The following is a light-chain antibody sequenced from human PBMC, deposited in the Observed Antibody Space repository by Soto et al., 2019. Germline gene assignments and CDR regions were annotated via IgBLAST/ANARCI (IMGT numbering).Light chain of an antibody. J-gene: IGKJ1*01. CDR1: QNISSW. V-gene: IGKV1-5*03. CDR3: QHYSSSSES. Sequence: MNQSLLTIFASRGERVIXTCLANQNISSWLAWYQQKPGKSPKLLIYKGSTLKSGVPSRFSGSGSGTEFTLTISSLQPDDFATYYCQHYSSSSESFVQGTKVGIK. CDR2: KGS.